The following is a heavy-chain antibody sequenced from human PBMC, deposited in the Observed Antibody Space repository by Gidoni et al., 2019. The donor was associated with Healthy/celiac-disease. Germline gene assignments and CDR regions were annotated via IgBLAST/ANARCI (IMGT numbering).Heavy chain of an antibody. CDR3: ARDPRGYYGSGSQPLGY. J-gene: IGHJ4*02. D-gene: IGHD3-10*01. V-gene: IGHV3-7*01. CDR2: IKQDGSEK. CDR1: GFTFSSYW. Sequence: EVQLVESGGGLVQPGGSLRLSCAASGFTFSSYWMGWVRQAPGKGLEWVANIKQDGSEKYYVDSVKGRFTISRDNAKNSLYRQMNSLRAEDTAVYYCARDPRGYYGSGSQPLGYWGQGTLVTVSS.